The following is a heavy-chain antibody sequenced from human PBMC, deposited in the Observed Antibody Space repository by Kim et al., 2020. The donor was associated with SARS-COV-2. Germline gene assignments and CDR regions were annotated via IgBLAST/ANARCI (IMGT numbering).Heavy chain of an antibody. Sequence: ASVKVSCKASGYTFTSYAMHWVRQAPGQRLEWMGWINAGNGNTKYSQKFQGRVTITRDTSASTAYMELSSLRSEDTAVYYCARGVMITFGGVIVILDAFDIWGQGTMVTVSS. D-gene: IGHD3-16*02. CDR2: INAGNGNT. CDR1: GYTFTSYA. J-gene: IGHJ3*02. CDR3: ARGVMITFGGVIVILDAFDI. V-gene: IGHV1-3*01.